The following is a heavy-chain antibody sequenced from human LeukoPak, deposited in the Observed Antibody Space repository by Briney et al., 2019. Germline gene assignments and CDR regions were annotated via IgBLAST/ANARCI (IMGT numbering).Heavy chain of an antibody. J-gene: IGHJ4*02. Sequence: KVSCKASGYTFTSYDINWVRQATGQGLEWMGWMNPNSGNTGYAQKFQGRVTMTRNTSISTAYMELSSLRSEDTAVYYCARGGGTTVTTFFFDFDYWGQGTLVTVSS. CDR2: MNPNSGNT. D-gene: IGHD4-11*01. CDR1: GYTFTSYD. V-gene: IGHV1-8*01. CDR3: ARGGGTTVTTFFFDFDY.